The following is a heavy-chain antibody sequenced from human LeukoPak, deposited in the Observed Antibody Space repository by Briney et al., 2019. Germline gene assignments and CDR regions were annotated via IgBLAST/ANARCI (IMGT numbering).Heavy chain of an antibody. J-gene: IGHJ4*02. D-gene: IGHD6-19*01. CDR1: GFTFSSYS. V-gene: IGHV3-21*01. CDR3: ARVYSSGWYRVDYFDY. Sequence: GGSLRLSCAASGFTFSSYSMNWVRQAPGKGPEWVSSISSSSSYIYYADSVKGRFTISRDNAKNSLYLQMNSLRAEDTAVYYCARVYSSGWYRVDYFDYWGQGTLVTVSS. CDR2: ISSSSSYI.